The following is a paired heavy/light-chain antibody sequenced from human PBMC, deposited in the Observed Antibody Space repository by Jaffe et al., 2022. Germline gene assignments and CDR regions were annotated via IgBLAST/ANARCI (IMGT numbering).Light chain of an antibody. J-gene: IGLJ2*01. CDR1: NIGSKN. Sequence: SYELTQPLSVSVALGQTARITCGGNNIGSKNVHWYQQKPGQAPVLVIYRDSNRPSGIPERFSGSNSGNTATLTISRAQAGDEADYYCQVWDSSTAGVFGGGTKLTVL. CDR3: QVWDSSTAGV. CDR2: RDS. V-gene: IGLV3-9*01.
Heavy chain of an antibody. D-gene: IGHD3-3*01. CDR1: GGSISSSSYY. J-gene: IGHJ5*02. Sequence: QLQLQESGPGLVKPSETLSLTCTVSGGSISSSSYYWGWIRQPPGKGLEWIGSIYYSGSTYYNPSLKSRVTISVDTSKNQFSLKLSSVTAADTAVYYCARQDITIFGVVIIEDGWFDPWGQGTLVTVSS. CDR2: IYYSGST. CDR3: ARQDITIFGVVIIEDGWFDP. V-gene: IGHV4-39*01.